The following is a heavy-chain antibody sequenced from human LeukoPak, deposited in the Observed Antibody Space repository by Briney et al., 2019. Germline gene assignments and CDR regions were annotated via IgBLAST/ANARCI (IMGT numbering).Heavy chain of an antibody. D-gene: IGHD2-2*01. J-gene: IGHJ4*02. Sequence: LRASVKVSCKASGYTFTGYYMHWVRQAPGQGLEWMGSINPHSGGTNYAQKFQGGVTMTRDTSITTAYMELSSLRSDDTAVYYCARDVGEYCSSTNCYASHYWGQGTLVTVSS. CDR1: GYTFTGYY. CDR3: ARDVGEYCSSTNCYASHY. V-gene: IGHV1-2*02. CDR2: INPHSGGT.